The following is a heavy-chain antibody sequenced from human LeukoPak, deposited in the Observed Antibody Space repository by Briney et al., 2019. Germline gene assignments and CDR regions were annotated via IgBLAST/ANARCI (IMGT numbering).Heavy chain of an antibody. CDR3: ARALSRWHGYLPGY. V-gene: IGHV3-33*01. CDR1: GFTFSSYG. D-gene: IGHD5-24*01. J-gene: IGHJ4*02. CDR2: IWYDGSNK. Sequence: PGRPLRLSCAASGFTFSSYGMPWVRQAPGKGLEWVAVIWYDGSNKYYADSVKGRFTISRDNSKNTLYLQMNSLRAEDTAVYYCARALSRWHGYLPGYWGQGTLVTVSS.